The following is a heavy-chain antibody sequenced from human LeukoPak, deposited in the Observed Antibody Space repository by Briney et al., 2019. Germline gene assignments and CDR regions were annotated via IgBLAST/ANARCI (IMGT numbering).Heavy chain of an antibody. Sequence: PGTSLRLSCAASGFIFSDYGMHWVRQAPGKGLEWVAVIWYDGSKKYYADSVKGRFTISRDNSKNTLYLQMSSLRAEDTAVYYCAKNGPGLDYFDYWGQGTLVTVSS. J-gene: IGHJ4*02. V-gene: IGHV3-33*06. CDR1: GFIFSDYG. CDR2: IWYDGSKK. D-gene: IGHD3-10*01. CDR3: AKNGPGLDYFDY.